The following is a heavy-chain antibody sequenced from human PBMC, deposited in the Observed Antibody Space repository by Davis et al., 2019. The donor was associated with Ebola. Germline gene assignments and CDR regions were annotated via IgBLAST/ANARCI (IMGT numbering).Heavy chain of an antibody. CDR2: ISYDGSNK. CDR1: GFTFSSYA. V-gene: IGHV3-30-3*01. Sequence: GGSLRLSCAASGFTFSSYAMHWVRQAPGKGLEWVAVISYDGSNKYYADSVKGRLTISRDNARNSLYLQMNSLRAEDTAVYYCARGIYSSYGMDVWGQGTTVTVSS. J-gene: IGHJ6*02. CDR3: ARGIYSSYGMDV. D-gene: IGHD5-18*01.